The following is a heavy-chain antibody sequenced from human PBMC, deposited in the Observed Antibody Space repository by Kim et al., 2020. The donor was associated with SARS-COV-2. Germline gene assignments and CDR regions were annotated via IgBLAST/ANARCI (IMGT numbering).Heavy chain of an antibody. V-gene: IGHV4-4*07. D-gene: IGHD6-13*01. CDR2: IYTSGST. CDR3: ARDAGYSSPSWFDP. J-gene: IGHJ5*02. Sequence: SETLSLTCTVSGGSISSYYWSWIRQPAGKGLEWIGRIYTSGSTNYNPSLKSRVTMSVDTSKNQFSLKLSSVTAADTAVYYCARDAGYSSPSWFDPWGQGTLVTVSS. CDR1: GGSISSYY.